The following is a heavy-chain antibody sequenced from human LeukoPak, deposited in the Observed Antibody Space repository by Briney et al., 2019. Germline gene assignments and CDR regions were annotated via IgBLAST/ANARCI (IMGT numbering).Heavy chain of an antibody. V-gene: IGHV3-23*01. D-gene: IGHD3-3*01. CDR3: AKEDDFWSGYYFDY. CDR2: ISGSGGST. CDR1: GFTFTNYA. J-gene: IGHJ4*02. Sequence: GGSLRLSCAASGFTFTNYAMSWVRQAPGKGLEWVSGISGSGGSTYCAESVKGRFTISRDNSKNTLYLQMNTLRAEDTAVYYCAKEDDFWSGYYFDYWGQGTLVTVSS.